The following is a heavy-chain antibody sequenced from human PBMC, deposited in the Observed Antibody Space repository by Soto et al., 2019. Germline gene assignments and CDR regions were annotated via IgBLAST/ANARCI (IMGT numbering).Heavy chain of an antibody. CDR2: IYYSGST. V-gene: IGHV4-59*01. CDR1: GGSISIYY. Sequence: SETLSLTCTVSGGSISIYYWSLIRQPPGKGLEWIGYIYYSGSTNYNPSLKSRVTISVDTSKNQVSLKLSSVTAADTAVYYCATRRNASGYFPYYFDYSGQGTLVXV. CDR3: ATRRNASGYFPYYFDY. J-gene: IGHJ4*02. D-gene: IGHD3-3*01.